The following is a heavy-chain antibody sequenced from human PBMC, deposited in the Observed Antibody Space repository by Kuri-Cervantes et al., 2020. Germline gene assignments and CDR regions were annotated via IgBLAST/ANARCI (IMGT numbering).Heavy chain of an antibody. D-gene: IGHD3-16*01. Sequence: GESLKISCAASGFTFSSYWMNWVRQAPGKGLEWVANIKQDGSEKYYVDSVKGRFTISRDNAKNSQYLQMNSLKDEDTAVYYCATATSSLGYWGQGTLVTVSS. CDR3: ATATSSLGY. CDR2: IKQDGSEK. V-gene: IGHV3-7*01. J-gene: IGHJ4*02. CDR1: GFTFSSYW.